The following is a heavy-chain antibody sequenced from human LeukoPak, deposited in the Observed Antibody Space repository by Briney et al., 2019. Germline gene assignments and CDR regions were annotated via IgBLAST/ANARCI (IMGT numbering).Heavy chain of an antibody. D-gene: IGHD3-10*01. CDR2: INSDGSST. J-gene: IGHJ4*02. CDR1: GFTFSSYW. V-gene: IGHV3-74*01. Sequence: PGGSLRLSCAASGFTFSSYWMHWVRHAPGKGLVWVSRINSDGSSTSYADSVKGRFTISRDNAKNTLYLQMNSLRAEDTAVYYCARDGYVLWFGEQSHYFDYWGQGTLVTVSS. CDR3: ARDGYVLWFGEQSHYFDY.